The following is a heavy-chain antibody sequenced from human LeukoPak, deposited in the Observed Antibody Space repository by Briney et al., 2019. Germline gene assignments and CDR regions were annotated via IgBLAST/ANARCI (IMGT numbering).Heavy chain of an antibody. CDR3: AKDLSRSVAGTAEGENYFDY. V-gene: IGHV3-23*01. D-gene: IGHD6-19*01. Sequence: PGGSLRLSCAASGFTFSSYAMSWVRQAPGKGLEWVSATSGSGGSTYYADSVKGRFTISRDNSKNTLYLQMNSLRAEDTAVYYCAKDLSRSVAGTAEGENYFDYWGQGTLVTVSS. CDR2: TSGSGGST. J-gene: IGHJ4*02. CDR1: GFTFSSYA.